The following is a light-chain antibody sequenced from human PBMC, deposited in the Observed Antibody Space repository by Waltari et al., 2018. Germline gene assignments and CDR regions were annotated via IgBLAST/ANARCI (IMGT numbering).Light chain of an antibody. V-gene: IGLV2-23*01. Sequence: QSALSQPASVSGSPGQSLTITCTGASTDLASYNLVSWYQHHPNRAPKLIIYEATKRPSVISHRCSGAKSGATASLRISVLQADDEADYYCCSYTGSSTSYGCGGGTKVTVL. J-gene: IGLJ1*01. CDR3: CSYTGSSTSYG. CDR2: EAT. CDR1: STDLASYNL.